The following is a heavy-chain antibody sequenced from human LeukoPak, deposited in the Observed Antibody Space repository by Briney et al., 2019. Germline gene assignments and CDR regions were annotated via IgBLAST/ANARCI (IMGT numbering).Heavy chain of an antibody. V-gene: IGHV3-21*01. CDR3: ARGAQIVVTPTAQARPGPSGVDY. CDR1: GFTFNSYS. D-gene: IGHD2-2*01. J-gene: IGHJ4*02. Sequence: GGSLRLSCAASGFTFNSYSMNWVRQAPGKGLEWVSSISSGSSYIYNADSVKGRFTISRDNAKNSLYLQMNSVRAEDTAVYYCARGAQIVVTPTAQARPGPSGVDYWGQGTLVTVSS. CDR2: ISSGSSYI.